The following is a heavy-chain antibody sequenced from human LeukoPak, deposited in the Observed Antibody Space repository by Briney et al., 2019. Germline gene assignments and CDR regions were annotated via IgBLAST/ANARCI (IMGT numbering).Heavy chain of an antibody. CDR2: ISSSGSTI. D-gene: IGHD3-10*02. CDR3: AELGITMIGGV. J-gene: IGHJ6*04. Sequence: GGSLRLSCVASVFTFSGYEMNWVRQAPGKGLEWVSYISSSGSTIYYADSVKGRFTISRDNAKNSLYLQMNSLRAEDTAVYYCAELGITMIGGVWGKGTMVTISS. CDR1: VFTFSGYE. V-gene: IGHV3-48*03.